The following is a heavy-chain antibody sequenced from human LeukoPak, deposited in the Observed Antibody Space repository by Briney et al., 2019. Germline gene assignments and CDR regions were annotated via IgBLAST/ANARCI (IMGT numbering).Heavy chain of an antibody. Sequence: GGSLRLSCAASGFTFSSYAMSWVRQAPGKGLEWVSAISGSGGSTYYADSVKGRFTISRDNSKNTLYLQMNSLRAEDTAVYYCAKASGPWLGSYYFDYWGQGTLVTVSS. CDR1: GFTFSSYA. CDR3: AKASGPWLGSYYFDY. D-gene: IGHD1-26*01. V-gene: IGHV3-23*01. J-gene: IGHJ4*02. CDR2: ISGSGGST.